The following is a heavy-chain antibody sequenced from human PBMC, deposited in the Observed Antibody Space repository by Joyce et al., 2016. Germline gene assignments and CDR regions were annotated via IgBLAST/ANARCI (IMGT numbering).Heavy chain of an antibody. Sequence: EVQLLESGGGLVQPGGSLRLSCAASGFTFGTYVMSWVRQAPGKGLEWVSGIGVSGGGADADSVKGRFTVSRDNSESMLFLQMNSLRDDDTAVYYCARGDRNSGWDYWGQGTLVTVSS. D-gene: IGHD6-19*01. CDR2: IGVSGGGA. V-gene: IGHV3-23*01. CDR1: GFTFGTYV. J-gene: IGHJ4*02. CDR3: ARGDRNSGWDY.